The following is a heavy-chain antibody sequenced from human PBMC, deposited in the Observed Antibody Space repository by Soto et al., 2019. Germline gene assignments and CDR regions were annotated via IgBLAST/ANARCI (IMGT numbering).Heavy chain of an antibody. V-gene: IGHV1-2*04. CDR1: GYTFTGYY. D-gene: IGHD3-22*01. CDR2: INPNSGGT. CDR3: ARGALKDDSSGYPPNNCFGR. Sequence: ASVKVSCKASGYTFTGYYMHWVRQAPGQGLEWMGWINPNSGGTNYAQKFQGWVTMTRDTSISTDYMELSRLRSDDTAVYYCARGALKDDSSGYPPNNCFGRWGQGTSVTVSS. J-gene: IGHJ5*02.